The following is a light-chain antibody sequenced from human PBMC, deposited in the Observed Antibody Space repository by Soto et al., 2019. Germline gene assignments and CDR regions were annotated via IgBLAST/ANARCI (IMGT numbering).Light chain of an antibody. CDR2: GAS. CDR1: QSVRSSY. Sequence: EIVLTQSPGTLSLSPGERATLSCRASQSVRSSYLAWYKQKPGQAPRLLIYGASSRATGIPDRFSGSGSGTDFTLTSSRLEPEEFAVYYCQQYGSSPPYTFGQGTKLEIK. V-gene: IGKV3-20*01. CDR3: QQYGSSPPYT. J-gene: IGKJ2*01.